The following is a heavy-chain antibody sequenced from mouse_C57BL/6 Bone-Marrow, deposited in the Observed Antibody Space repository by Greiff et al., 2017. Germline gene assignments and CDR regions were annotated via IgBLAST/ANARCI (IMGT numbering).Heavy chain of an antibody. J-gene: IGHJ1*03. CDR3: ARSYSNGGYFDV. D-gene: IGHD2-5*01. Sequence: VMLVESGAELVRPGASVKLSCKASGYTFTDYYINWVKQRPGQGLEWIARIYPGSGNTYYNEKFKGKATLTAEKSSSTAYMQLSSLTSEDSAVYFCARSYSNGGYFDVWGTGTTVTVSS. V-gene: IGHV1-76*01. CDR2: IYPGSGNT. CDR1: GYTFTDYY.